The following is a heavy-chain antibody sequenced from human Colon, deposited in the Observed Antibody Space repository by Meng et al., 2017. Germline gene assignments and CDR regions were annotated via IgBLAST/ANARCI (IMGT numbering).Heavy chain of an antibody. CDR3: ARGGVAAAISNYFDY. V-gene: IGHV3-30*04. Sequence: GGSLRLSCSASAFTFSSYAIHWVRQAPGKGLEWVAVISYDGTNKYYAASVKGRFTISRDNSKNTLYLQMNSLRVDDTAVYYCARGGVAAAISNYFDYWGQGTLVTVSS. CDR1: AFTFSSYA. CDR2: ISYDGTNK. J-gene: IGHJ4*02. D-gene: IGHD2-2*01.